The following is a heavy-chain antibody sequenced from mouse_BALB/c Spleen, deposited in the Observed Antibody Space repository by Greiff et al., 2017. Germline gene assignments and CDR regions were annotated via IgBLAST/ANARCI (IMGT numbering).Heavy chain of an antibody. D-gene: IGHD1-1*01. V-gene: IGHV5-12-2*01. CDR3: VRHLTTTVVAGGAYYYAMDY. Sequence: EVKVVESGGGLVQPGGSLKLSCAASGFTFSSYTMSWVRQTPEKRLEWVAYISNGGGSTYYPDTVKGRFTISRDNAKNTLYLQMSSLKSEDTAMYYCVRHLTTTVVAGGAYYYAMDYWGQGTSVTVSS. J-gene: IGHJ4*01. CDR2: ISNGGGST. CDR1: GFTFSSYT.